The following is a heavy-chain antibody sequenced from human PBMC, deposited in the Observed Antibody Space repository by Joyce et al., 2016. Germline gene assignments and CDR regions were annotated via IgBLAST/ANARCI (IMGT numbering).Heavy chain of an antibody. Sequence: QGQLVQSGAEVKKPGASVKVSCKASDYIFNTYGISWVRQDPGQGLEWMGWGSGHNGETIYEQKFQGRVTMTADTSTSTAFMELRSLRSDDTAAYFCARYALLGYCMEGRCNYYYRGLDVWGQGTTVTVSS. CDR2: GSGHNGET. D-gene: IGHD2-15*01. CDR1: DYIFNTYG. J-gene: IGHJ6*02. CDR3: ARYALLGYCMEGRCNYYYRGLDV. V-gene: IGHV1-18*01.